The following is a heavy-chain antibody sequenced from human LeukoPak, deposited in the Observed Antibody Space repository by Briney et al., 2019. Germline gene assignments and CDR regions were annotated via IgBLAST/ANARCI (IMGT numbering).Heavy chain of an antibody. J-gene: IGHJ6*04. D-gene: IGHD1-1*01. V-gene: IGHV3-7*03. CDR2: IKQDGSEK. Sequence: GGSLRLSCAASGFTFSSYWMSWLRQAPGKGLVWVANIKQDGSEKYYVDSVKGRFTISRDNAKNSLYLQMNSLRAEDTAVYYCARDDWNAVYYYYYGMDVWGKGTTVTVSS. CDR1: GFTFSSYW. CDR3: ARDDWNAVYYYYYGMDV.